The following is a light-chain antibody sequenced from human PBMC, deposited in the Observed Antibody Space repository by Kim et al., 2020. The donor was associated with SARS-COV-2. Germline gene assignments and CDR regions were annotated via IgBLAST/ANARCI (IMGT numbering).Light chain of an antibody. V-gene: IGKV3-15*01. CDR1: QSVSSN. J-gene: IGKJ4*01. CDR2: GTS. CDR3: QQCISSTLT. Sequence: VSPGERATLSCRASQSVSSNLAWYQQKPGQAPRLLIYGTSTRATGIPARFSGSGSGTEFILTISSLEPEDFAVYYCQQCISSTLTFGGGTKVDIK.